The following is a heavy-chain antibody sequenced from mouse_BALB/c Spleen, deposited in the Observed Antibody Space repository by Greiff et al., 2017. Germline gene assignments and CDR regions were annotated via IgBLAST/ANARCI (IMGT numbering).Heavy chain of an antibody. V-gene: IGHV1-14*01. CDR2: INPYNDGT. D-gene: IGHD3-3*01. J-gene: IGHJ4*01. Sequence: EVKLMESGPELVKPGASVKMSCKASGYTFTSYVMHWVKQKPGQGLEWIGYINPYNDGTKYNEKFKGKATLTSDKSSSTAYMELSSLTSEDSAVYYCASPGGLYYAMDYWGQGTSVTVSS. CDR1: GYTFTSYV. CDR3: ASPGGLYYAMDY.